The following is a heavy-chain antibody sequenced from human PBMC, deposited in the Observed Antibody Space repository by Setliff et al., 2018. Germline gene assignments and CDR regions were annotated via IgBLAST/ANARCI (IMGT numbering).Heavy chain of an antibody. Sequence: PGGSLRLSCAASGFTFSTYRMHWVRQAPGKGLEWVAVIWDDGVKKYHADSVKGRFTISRDNSKNTLYLQMYSLRPEDTAVYYCARTCSGSGCYAGLESWGQGTPVTVSS. CDR1: GFTFSTYR. CDR3: ARTCSGSGCYAGLES. D-gene: IGHD2-15*01. J-gene: IGHJ4*02. CDR2: IWDDGVKK. V-gene: IGHV3-33*08.